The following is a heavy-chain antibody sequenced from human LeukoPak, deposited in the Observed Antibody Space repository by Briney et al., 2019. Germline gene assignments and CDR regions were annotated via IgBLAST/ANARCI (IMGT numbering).Heavy chain of an antibody. CDR1: GFTFSSYW. Sequence: GGSLRLSCVASGFTFSSYWMSWVRQAPGKGLEWVANIKQDGTEKYYMDSVKGRLTISRDNAKNSLYLRLNSLRSEDAAVYYCAADGSITMVRGAYLYMDVWGKGTTVTVSS. J-gene: IGHJ6*03. CDR3: AADGSITMVRGAYLYMDV. D-gene: IGHD3-10*01. V-gene: IGHV3-7*03. CDR2: IKQDGTEK.